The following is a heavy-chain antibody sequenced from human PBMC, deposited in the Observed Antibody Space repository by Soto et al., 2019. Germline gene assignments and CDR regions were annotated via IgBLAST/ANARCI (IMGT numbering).Heavy chain of an antibody. Sequence: QVHLVQSGAEVKKPGASVKVSCQASGYAFTTYGITWVRQAPGQGLEWMGWISAHNGNTNYAQKLQGRVTVTRDPSTSPAYMELRSLRSDDTAVYYCARGRYGDYWGQGALVTVSS. CDR2: ISAHNGNT. CDR3: ARGRYGDY. D-gene: IGHD1-1*01. CDR1: GYAFTTYG. V-gene: IGHV1-18*01. J-gene: IGHJ4*02.